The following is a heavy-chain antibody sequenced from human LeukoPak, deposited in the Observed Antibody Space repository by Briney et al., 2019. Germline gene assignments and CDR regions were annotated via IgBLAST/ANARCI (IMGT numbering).Heavy chain of an antibody. CDR3: ARADPIAVAGTGLLMDY. CDR2: TSAYNGNT. J-gene: IGHJ4*02. V-gene: IGHV1-18*01. D-gene: IGHD6-19*01. CDR1: GYTFTSYG. Sequence: GASVKVSCKASGYTFTSYGISWVRQAPGQGLEWMGWTSAYNGNTNYAQKLQGRVTMTTDTSTSTAYMELRSLRSDDTAVYYCARADPIAVAGTGLLMDYWGQGTLVTVSS.